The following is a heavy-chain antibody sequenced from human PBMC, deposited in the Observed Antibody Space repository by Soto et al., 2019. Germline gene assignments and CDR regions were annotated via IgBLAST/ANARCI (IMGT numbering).Heavy chain of an antibody. Sequence: ASVKVSCKVSGYTLTELSMHWVRQAPGKGLEWMGGFDPEDGETIYAQKFQGRVTMTEGTSTDTAYMELSSLRSEDTAVYYCATRASVAAAGPSYSYGMAVWGQATSV. D-gene: IGHD6-13*01. CDR2: FDPEDGET. CDR1: GYTLTELS. V-gene: IGHV1-24*01. CDR3: ATRASVAAAGPSYSYGMAV. J-gene: IGHJ6*02.